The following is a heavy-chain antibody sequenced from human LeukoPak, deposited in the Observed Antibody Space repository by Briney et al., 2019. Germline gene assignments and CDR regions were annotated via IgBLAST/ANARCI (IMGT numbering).Heavy chain of an antibody. D-gene: IGHD3-9*01. CDR2: INPNSGGT. J-gene: IGHJ6*03. V-gene: IGHV1-2*02. Sequence: ASVKVSCKASGYTFTGYYMHWVRQAPGQGLEWMGWINPNSGGTNYAQKFQRRVTMTRDTSISTAYMELSRLRSDDTAVYYCARPLDSYYYYYMDVWGKGTTVTVSS. CDR1: GYTFTGYY. CDR3: ARPLDSYYYYYMDV.